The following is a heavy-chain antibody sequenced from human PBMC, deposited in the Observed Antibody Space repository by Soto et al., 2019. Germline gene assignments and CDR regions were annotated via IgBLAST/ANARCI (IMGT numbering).Heavy chain of an antibody. D-gene: IGHD6-19*01. Sequence: GGSLRLSCAASGFTFSSYAMHWVRQAPGKGLEWVAVISYDGSNKYYADSVKGRFTISRDNSKNTLYLQMNSLRAEDTAVYYCAREGTAVAGTGHYWYFDLWGRGTLVTVSS. CDR3: AREGTAVAGTGHYWYFDL. V-gene: IGHV3-30-3*01. CDR1: GFTFSSYA. J-gene: IGHJ2*01. CDR2: ISYDGSNK.